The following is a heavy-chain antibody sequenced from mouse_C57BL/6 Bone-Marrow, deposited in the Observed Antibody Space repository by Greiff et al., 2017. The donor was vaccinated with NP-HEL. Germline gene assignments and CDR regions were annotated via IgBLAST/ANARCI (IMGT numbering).Heavy chain of an antibody. CDR1: GYTFTSYW. CDR3: ARRDFPFDY. J-gene: IGHJ2*01. Sequence: QVQLKQSGAELVKPGASVKMSCKASGYTFTSYWITWVKQRPGQGLEWIGDIYPGSGSTNYNEKFKSKATLTVDTSSSTAYMQLSSLTSEDSAVYYCARRDFPFDYWGQGTTLTVSS. V-gene: IGHV1-55*01. CDR2: IYPGSGST.